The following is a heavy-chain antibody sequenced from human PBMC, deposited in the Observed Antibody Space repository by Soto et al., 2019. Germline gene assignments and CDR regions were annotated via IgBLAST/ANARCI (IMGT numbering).Heavy chain of an antibody. CDR2: IYYSGSA. CDR1: GGSISSSSYY. J-gene: IGHJ4*02. V-gene: IGHV4-39*01. CDR3: ARQGKWELLFDY. Sequence: QLQLQESGPGLVKPSETLSLTCTVSGGSISSSSYYWDWIRQPPGKGLEWIGNIYYSGSAYYNPSLKSRVTISVDTSKKQLSLKLSSVSAADTAVYYCARQGKWELLFDYWGQGTLVTVSS. D-gene: IGHD1-26*01.